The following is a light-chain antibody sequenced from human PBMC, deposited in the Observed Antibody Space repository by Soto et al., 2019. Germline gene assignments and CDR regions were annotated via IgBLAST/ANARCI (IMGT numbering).Light chain of an antibody. Sequence: QSVLTQPASVSGSPGQSITISCTGTSSDVGAYNYVSWYQHYPGKAPKLMICDVSNRPSGVSNRFSGSKSGNTASLTISGLQAEDEADYYCSSYTAISTVVFGGGTKLTVL. CDR2: DVS. J-gene: IGLJ2*01. CDR1: SSDVGAYNY. V-gene: IGLV2-14*03. CDR3: SSYTAISTVV.